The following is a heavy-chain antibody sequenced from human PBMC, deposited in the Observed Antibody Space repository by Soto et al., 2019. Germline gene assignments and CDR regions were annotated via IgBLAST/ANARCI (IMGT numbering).Heavy chain of an antibody. CDR2: ISGTGGST. CDR1: GLTFSNYA. CDR3: AKDRVLTTVPDRGAFDI. Sequence: EVQLLQSGGGLIQPGGSLRLSCEATGLTFSNYAMSWVRQAPGKGLEWVSGISGTGGSTYYADYVKGRFTISGDNSKSTVSLQMNSLRAEDTALYYCAKDRVLTTVPDRGAFDIWGQGTMVTVSS. V-gene: IGHV3-23*01. D-gene: IGHD4-17*01. J-gene: IGHJ3*02.